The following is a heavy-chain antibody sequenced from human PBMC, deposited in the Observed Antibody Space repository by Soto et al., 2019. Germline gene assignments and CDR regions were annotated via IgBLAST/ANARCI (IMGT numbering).Heavy chain of an antibody. CDR2: INPNSGGT. V-gene: IGHV1-2*04. D-gene: IGHD3-9*01. Sequence: ASVKVSCKASGYTFTGYYMHWVRQAPGQGLEWMGWINPNSGGTNYAQKFQGWVTMTRVTSISTAYMELSRLRSDDTAVYYCARASARSGLRYFDWLNRNWFDPWGQGTLVTVSS. CDR3: ARASARSGLRYFDWLNRNWFDP. CDR1: GYTFTGYY. J-gene: IGHJ5*02.